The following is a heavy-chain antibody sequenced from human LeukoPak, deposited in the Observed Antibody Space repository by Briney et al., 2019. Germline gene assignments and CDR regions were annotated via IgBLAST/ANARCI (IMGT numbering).Heavy chain of an antibody. D-gene: IGHD3-16*01. CDR3: ARGPTAFDI. V-gene: IGHV3-21*01. Sequence: GGSLKLSCAASGFTFSTYTMNWVRQAPGKGLEWVSSIGSTTIYIYYADSVKGRFTNSRDNAENSLYLQMNSLRAEDTAVYYCARGPTAFDIWGQGTMVTVSS. CDR2: IGSTTIYI. J-gene: IGHJ3*02. CDR1: GFTFSTYT.